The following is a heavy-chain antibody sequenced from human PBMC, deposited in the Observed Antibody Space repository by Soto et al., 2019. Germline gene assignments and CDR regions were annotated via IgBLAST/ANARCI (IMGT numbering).Heavy chain of an antibody. CDR3: ARDDYGGYANWFDP. V-gene: IGHV3-48*03. CDR2: IGSSGSPI. CDR1: GFTFSSYE. J-gene: IGHJ5*02. D-gene: IGHD4-17*01. Sequence: HPGGSLRLSCAASGFTFSSYEMNWVRQAPGKGLEWVSYIGSSGSPIYYADSVKGRFTISRDNAKNSLYLQMNSLRVEDTAVYYCARDDYGGYANWFDPWGQGTLVTVSS.